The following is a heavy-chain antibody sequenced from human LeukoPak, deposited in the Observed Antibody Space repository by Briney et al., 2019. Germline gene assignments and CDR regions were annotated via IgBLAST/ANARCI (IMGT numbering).Heavy chain of an antibody. J-gene: IGHJ6*03. D-gene: IGHD3-10*01. Sequence: PGGSLRLSCAVSGFTFSSYWMSWVRQAPGKGLEWVANIKQDGSEKYYVDSVKGRFTISRDNAKNSLYLQMNSLRAEDTAVYYCARDCNLRGVFYCYYMDVWGKGTTVTVSS. CDR2: IKQDGSEK. V-gene: IGHV3-7*01. CDR3: ARDCNLRGVFYCYYMDV. CDR1: GFTFSSYW.